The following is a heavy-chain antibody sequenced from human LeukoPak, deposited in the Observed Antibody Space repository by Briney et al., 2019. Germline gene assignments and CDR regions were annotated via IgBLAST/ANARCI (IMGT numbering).Heavy chain of an antibody. V-gene: IGHV3-30*02. CDR2: IRYDGSNK. CDR1: GFTFSSFG. D-gene: IGHD4-23*01. CDR3: AKDDYGGNSIYYYYMDV. J-gene: IGHJ6*03. Sequence: GGSLRLPCAASGFTFSSFGMHWVRQAPGKGLEWVAFIRYDGSNKYYADSVKGRFTISRDNSKNTLYLQMNSLRAEDTAVYYCAKDDYGGNSIYYYYMDVWGKGTTVTVSS.